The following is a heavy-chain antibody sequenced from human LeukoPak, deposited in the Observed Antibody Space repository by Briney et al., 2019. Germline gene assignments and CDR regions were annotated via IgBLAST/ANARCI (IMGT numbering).Heavy chain of an antibody. J-gene: IGHJ5*02. CDR3: ARMIRGYSGYDEEGVDP. CDR2: IYPGDSDT. CDR1: GYNFTSYW. D-gene: IGHD5-12*01. Sequence: GESLKISCKGSGYNFTSYWIGWVRQMPGKGLEWMGIIYPGDSDTRYSPSFQGQVTISADKSISTAYLQWSSLKASDTAMYYCARMIRGYSGYDEEGVDPWGQGTLVTVSS. V-gene: IGHV5-51*01.